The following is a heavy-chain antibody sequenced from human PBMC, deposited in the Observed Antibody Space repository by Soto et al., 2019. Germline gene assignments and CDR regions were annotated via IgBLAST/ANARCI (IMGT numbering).Heavy chain of an antibody. D-gene: IGHD3-22*01. J-gene: IGHJ4*02. CDR3: ASTGLGDSSGYYYDN. V-gene: IGHV3-48*02. CDR2: ISSSSSTI. CDR1: GFTFSSYS. Sequence: EVQLVESGGGLVQPGGSLRLSCAASGFTFSSYSMNWVRQAPGKGLEWVSYISSSSSTIYYADSVKGRFTISRDNAKNSLYLQMNSLRDEDTAVYYCASTGLGDSSGYYYDNWGQGTLVTVSS.